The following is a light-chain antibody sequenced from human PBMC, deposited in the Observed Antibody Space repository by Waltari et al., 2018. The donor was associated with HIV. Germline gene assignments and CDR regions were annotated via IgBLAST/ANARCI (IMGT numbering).Light chain of an antibody. Sequence: QSVLTQPPSVSAAPGQNVPISCPGSSPNIWRNYVSWYQQLPGAAPKLLIFDNSERPSGIPDRFSGSKSGTSGTLGITGLQTGDEAVYYCGTWDSSLVGWVFGGGTKLAVL. CDR1: SPNIWRNY. CDR2: DNS. J-gene: IGLJ3*02. V-gene: IGLV1-51*01. CDR3: GTWDSSLVGWV.